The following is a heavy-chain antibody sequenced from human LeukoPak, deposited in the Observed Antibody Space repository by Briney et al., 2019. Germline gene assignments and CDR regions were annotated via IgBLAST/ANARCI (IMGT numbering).Heavy chain of an antibody. CDR2: IIPILGIA. CDR1: GGTFSSYA. V-gene: IGHV1-69*04. D-gene: IGHD2-2*01. J-gene: IGHJ3*02. Sequence: GASVKVSCKASGGTFSSYAISWVRQAPGQGLEWMGRIIPILGIANYAQKFQGRVTITADKSTSTAYMELSSLRSEATAVYYCARSCSSTSCYHAFDIWGQGTMVTVSS. CDR3: ARSCSSTSCYHAFDI.